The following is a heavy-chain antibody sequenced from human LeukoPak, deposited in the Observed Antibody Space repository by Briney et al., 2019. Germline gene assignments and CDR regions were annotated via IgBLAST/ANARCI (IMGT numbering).Heavy chain of an antibody. J-gene: IGHJ5*02. Sequence: PSQTLSLTCTVSGGSISSGSYYWSWIRQPAGKGLEWIGRIYTSGSTNYNPSLKSRVTISVDTSKNQFSLKLRSVTAADTAVYYCARGGWGWFDPWGQGTLVTVSS. CDR2: IYTSGST. CDR3: ARGGWGWFDP. CDR1: GGSISSGSYY. V-gene: IGHV4-61*02. D-gene: IGHD3-16*01.